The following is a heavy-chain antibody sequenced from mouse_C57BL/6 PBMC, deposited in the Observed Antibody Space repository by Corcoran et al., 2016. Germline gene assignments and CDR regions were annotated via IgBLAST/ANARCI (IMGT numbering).Heavy chain of an antibody. CDR1: GYSIPSGYY. CDR3: AREGFYDGYYSAY. J-gene: IGHJ3*01. Sequence: DVQLQESGPGLVKPSQSLSLICSVTGYSIPSGYYWNWIRQFPGNKLEWMGYITYDGTNNYNPSLKNRISITRDTSKNQFFLKLNSVTAEDSATYYCAREGFYDGYYSAYWGQGTLVTVSA. CDR2: ITYDGTN. D-gene: IGHD2-3*01. V-gene: IGHV3-6*01.